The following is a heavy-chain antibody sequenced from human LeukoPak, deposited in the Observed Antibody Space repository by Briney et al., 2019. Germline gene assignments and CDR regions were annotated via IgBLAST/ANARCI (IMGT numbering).Heavy chain of an antibody. CDR2: INTNTGNP. CDR3: ARQQLVHYMDV. Sequence: ASVKVSCKAFGYTFTGYYMHWVRQAPGQGLEWMGWINTNTGNPTYAQGFTGRFVFSLDTSVSTAYLQISSLKAEDTAVYYCARQQLVHYMDVWGKGTTVTVSS. V-gene: IGHV7-4-1*02. CDR1: GYTFTGYY. J-gene: IGHJ6*03. D-gene: IGHD6-13*01.